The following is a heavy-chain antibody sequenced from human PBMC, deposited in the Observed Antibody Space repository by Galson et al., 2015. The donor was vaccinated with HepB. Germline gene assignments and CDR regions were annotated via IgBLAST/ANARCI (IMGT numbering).Heavy chain of an antibody. Sequence: SLRLSCAAPGFTFSSYAMSWVRQAPGKGLEWVSAISGSGGSTYYADSVKGRFTISRDNSKNTLYLQMNSLRAEDTAVYYCAREGLVGVPFDYWGQGTLVTVSS. CDR3: AREGLVGVPFDY. J-gene: IGHJ4*02. D-gene: IGHD3-16*01. V-gene: IGHV3-23*01. CDR2: ISGSGGST. CDR1: GFTFSSYA.